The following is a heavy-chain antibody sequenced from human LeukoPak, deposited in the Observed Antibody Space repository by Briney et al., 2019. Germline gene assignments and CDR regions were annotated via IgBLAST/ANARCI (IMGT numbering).Heavy chain of an antibody. CDR2: IYYSGST. J-gene: IGHJ5*02. CDR3: ASLNYYDSSGYYPDNWFDP. V-gene: IGHV4-59*06. D-gene: IGHD3-22*01. Sequence: PSETLSLTCTVSGGSISSYYWSWIRQPPGKGLEWIGYIYYSGSTYYNPSLKSRVTISVDTSKNQFSLKLSSVTAADTAVYYCASLNYYDSSGYYPDNWFDPWGQGTLVTVSS. CDR1: GGSISSYY.